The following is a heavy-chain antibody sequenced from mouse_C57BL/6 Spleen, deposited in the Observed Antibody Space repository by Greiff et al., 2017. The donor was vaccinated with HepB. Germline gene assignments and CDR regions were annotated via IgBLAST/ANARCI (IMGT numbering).Heavy chain of an antibody. CDR1: GYAFTNYL. V-gene: IGHV1-54*01. J-gene: IGHJ4*01. CDR3: ARGRTWYYAMDY. CDR2: INPGSGGA. Sequence: QVQLKQSGAELVRPGTSVKVSCKASGYAFTNYLIGWVKQRPGQGLEWIGVINPGSGGAKYNEKFKGKATLTADKSSSTAYMQLSSLTSEDSAVYFCARGRTWYYAMDYWGQGTSVTVSS.